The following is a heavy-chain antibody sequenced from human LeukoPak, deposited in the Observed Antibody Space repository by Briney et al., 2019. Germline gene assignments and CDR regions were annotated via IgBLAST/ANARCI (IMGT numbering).Heavy chain of an antibody. CDR3: ARVGYSSGWYHDY. CDR1: GGTFSSYA. J-gene: IGHJ4*02. CDR2: IIPIFGTA. V-gene: IGHV1-69*01. Sequence: SVKVSCKASGGTFSSYAISWVRQAPGQGLEWMGGIIPIFGTANYAQKFQGRVTITADEPTSTAYMELSSLRSEDTAVYYCARVGYSSGWYHDYWGQGTLVTVSS. D-gene: IGHD6-19*01.